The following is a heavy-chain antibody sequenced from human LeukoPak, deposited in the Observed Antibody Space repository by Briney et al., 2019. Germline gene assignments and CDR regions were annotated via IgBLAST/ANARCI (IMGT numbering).Heavy chain of an antibody. V-gene: IGHV4-59*08. D-gene: IGHD4-17*01. CDR3: ARQYGDYAGFDY. CDR2: IYYSGST. J-gene: IGHJ4*02. Sequence: TASETLSLTCTVSGGSISSYYWSWVRQPPGKGLEWIGFIYYSGSTNYNPSLKSRVTISVDTSKNQFSLKLSSVTAADTAVYYCARQYGDYAGFDYWGQGTLVTVSS. CDR1: GGSISSYY.